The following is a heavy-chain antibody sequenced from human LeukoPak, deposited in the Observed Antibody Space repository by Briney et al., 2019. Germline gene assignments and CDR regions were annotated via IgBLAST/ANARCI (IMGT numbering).Heavy chain of an antibody. CDR1: RFTFNSYA. V-gene: IGHV3-23*01. D-gene: IGHD5-12*01. Sequence: PGGSLRLSCAASRFTFNSYAMIWVRQAPGKGLEWVSVIGGSNGITFYVGSVKGRFTISRDNSKDTLYLQMNSLRAEDTAVYYCARNENSGWGYFDYWGQGTLVTVSS. CDR2: IGGSNGIT. J-gene: IGHJ4*02. CDR3: ARNENSGWGYFDY.